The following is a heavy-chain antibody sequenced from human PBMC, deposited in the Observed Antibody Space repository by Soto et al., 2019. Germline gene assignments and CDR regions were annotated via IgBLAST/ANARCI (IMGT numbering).Heavy chain of an antibody. CDR1: GFTFSSYA. J-gene: IGHJ4*02. CDR3: AKVVGVVVPAAISYFDY. Sequence: GGSLRLSCAASGFTFSSYAMSWVRQAPWKGLEWVSAISGSGGSTYYADSVKGRFTISRDNSKNTLYLQMNSLRAEDTAVYYCAKVVGVVVPAAISYFDYWGQGTLVTVSS. V-gene: IGHV3-23*01. CDR2: ISGSGGST. D-gene: IGHD2-2*02.